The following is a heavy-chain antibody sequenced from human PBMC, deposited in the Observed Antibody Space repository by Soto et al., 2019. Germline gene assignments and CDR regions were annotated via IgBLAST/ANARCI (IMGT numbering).Heavy chain of an antibody. D-gene: IGHD2-15*01. V-gene: IGHV1-2*02. J-gene: IGHJ3*01. CDR2: ISPNNGAT. Sequence: QVQLVQSGAEVKKPGASMKVSCKASGYTFSDYYMHWVRQAPGQGLECMGWISPNNGATNYAQKFQDRVTMTRDASITTADMEVGRLRSDDTAVYYCAGGGEFCSTGSCNSSLGDAFDVWGQGTTVTVSS. CDR1: GYTFSDYY. CDR3: AGGGEFCSTGSCNSSLGDAFDV.